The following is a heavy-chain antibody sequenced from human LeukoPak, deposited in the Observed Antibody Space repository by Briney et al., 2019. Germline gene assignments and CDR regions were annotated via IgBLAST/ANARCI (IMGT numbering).Heavy chain of an antibody. CDR1: GYTFTSYG. Sequence: SVKVSCKASGYTFTSYGISWVRQAPGQGLEWMGRIIPILGIANYAQKFQGRVTITADKSTSTAYMELSSLRSEDTAVYYCARDPAAISSFNWFDPWGQGTLVTVSS. V-gene: IGHV1-69*04. CDR3: ARDPAAISSFNWFDP. J-gene: IGHJ5*02. CDR2: IIPILGIA. D-gene: IGHD2-2*02.